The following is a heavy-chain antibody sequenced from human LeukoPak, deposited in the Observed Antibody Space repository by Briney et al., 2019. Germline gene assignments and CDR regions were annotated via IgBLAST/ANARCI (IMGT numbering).Heavy chain of an antibody. V-gene: IGHV3-74*01. CDR3: ARVGSTAEAGTPDY. Sequence: PGGALRLSCAASGFTFSSYWMHWVRQAPGKGLVWVSRINSDGSSISYADSGKGRFTISRDNAKNSLSLELNTLRVDDTAIYYCARVGSTAEAGTPDYWGQGTLVTVSS. CDR1: GFTFSSYW. D-gene: IGHD6-13*01. CDR2: INSDGSSI. J-gene: IGHJ4*02.